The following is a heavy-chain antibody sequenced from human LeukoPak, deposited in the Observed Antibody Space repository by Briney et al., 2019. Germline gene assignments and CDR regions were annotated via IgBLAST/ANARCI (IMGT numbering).Heavy chain of an antibody. V-gene: IGHV1-2*02. CDR1: GYTFTGYY. D-gene: IGHD1-26*01. Sequence: ASVKVSCTASGYTFTGYYMHWVRQAPGQGLEWMGWINPNSGGTNYAQKFQGRVTMTRDTSISTAYMELSRLRSDDTAVYYCARRSKKWELLTIDYWGQGTLVTVSS. CDR2: INPNSGGT. J-gene: IGHJ4*02. CDR3: ARRSKKWELLTIDY.